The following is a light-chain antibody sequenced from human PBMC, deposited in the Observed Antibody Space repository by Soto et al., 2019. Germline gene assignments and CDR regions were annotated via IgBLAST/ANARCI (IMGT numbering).Light chain of an antibody. CDR1: QSLLHSNGYNY. J-gene: IGKJ2*01. Sequence: DIVMTQSPLSLPVTPGEPASISCRSSQSLLHSNGYNYLDWYLQKPGQSPQLLISLGSNRAAGVPDRFSGSGSGTDFTLKISRVEAEDVGVYYCMQALQTPTFGQGTKLEIK. CDR2: LGS. V-gene: IGKV2-28*01. CDR3: MQALQTPT.